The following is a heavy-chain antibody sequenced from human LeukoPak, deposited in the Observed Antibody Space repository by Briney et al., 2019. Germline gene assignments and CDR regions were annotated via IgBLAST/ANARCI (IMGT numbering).Heavy chain of an antibody. CDR2: MSGINYGT. CDR1: GFTFSSYA. J-gene: IGHJ4*02. CDR3: ARVASGYSYGSEFDY. D-gene: IGHD5-18*01. V-gene: IGHV3-23*01. Sequence: PGGSLRLSCAASGFTFSSYAMTWVRQAPGKGLEWVSSMSGINYGTFYADSVKGRFTISRDTSKNTLFLQMNSLRAEDTAVYYCARVASGYSYGSEFDYWGQGTLVTVSS.